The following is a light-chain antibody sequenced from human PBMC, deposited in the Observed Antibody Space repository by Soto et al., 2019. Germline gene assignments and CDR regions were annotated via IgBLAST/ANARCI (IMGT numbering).Light chain of an antibody. V-gene: IGLV2-14*01. J-gene: IGLJ1*01. CDR2: EVN. CDR1: SSDIGAYDY. Sequence: QSALTQPASLSGSPGQSITISCTGTSSDIGAYDYVSWLQQHPGKAPKLMISEVNNRPSGVSNRFSGSKSGNTAYLTISGLQVEDEAEYFCFSSTTTSTHVFGTGTRSPS. CDR3: FSSTTTSTHV.